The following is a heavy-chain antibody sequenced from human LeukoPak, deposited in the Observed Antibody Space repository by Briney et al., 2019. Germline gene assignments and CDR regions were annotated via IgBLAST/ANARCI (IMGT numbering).Heavy chain of an antibody. Sequence: ASVKVSCKASGYTFTGYYIHWVRQAPGQGLEWMGWINPNSGGTNYAQKFQGRVTMTRDTSISTAYMELSRLRSDDTAVSYCDCAYTRGLCFGADYYYMDVWGKGTTVTASS. D-gene: IGHD3-10*01. J-gene: IGHJ6*03. V-gene: IGHV1-2*02. CDR3: DCAYTRGLCFGADYYYMDV. CDR2: INPNSGGT. CDR1: GYTFTGYY.